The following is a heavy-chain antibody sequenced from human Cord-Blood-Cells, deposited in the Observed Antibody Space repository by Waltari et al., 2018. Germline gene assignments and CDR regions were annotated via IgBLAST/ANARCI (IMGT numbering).Heavy chain of an antibody. CDR3: ATSTAY. Sequence: EVQLVESGGGLVQPGGSLRRSCAASGVTLRSHWMSWVRQAPGKGLEWVANIKQDGSEKYYVDSVKGRFTISRDNAKNSLYLQMNSLRAEDTAVYYCATSTAYWGQGTLVTVSS. J-gene: IGHJ4*02. D-gene: IGHD6-25*01. V-gene: IGHV3-7*05. CDR1: GVTLRSHW. CDR2: IKQDGSEK.